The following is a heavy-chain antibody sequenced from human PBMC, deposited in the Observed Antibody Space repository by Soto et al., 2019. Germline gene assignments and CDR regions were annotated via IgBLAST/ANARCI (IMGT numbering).Heavy chain of an antibody. V-gene: IGHV4-4*07. J-gene: IGHJ5*02. D-gene: IGHD1-1*01. CDR1: GASISGFY. CDR3: VRDGTKTLRDWFDP. Sequence: QVQLQESGPGLVTPSETLSLTCTVSGASISGFYWSWIRKSAGKGLEWIGRIYATGTNAYNPALKSRVMMSVDTSKKQFSLKLRSVTAADSGVYYCVRDGTKTLRDWFDPWGQGISVTVSS. CDR2: IYATGTN.